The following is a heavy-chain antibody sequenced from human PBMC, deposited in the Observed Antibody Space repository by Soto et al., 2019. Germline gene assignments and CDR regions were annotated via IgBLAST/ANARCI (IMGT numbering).Heavy chain of an antibody. J-gene: IGHJ2*01. CDR3: ARDPYGDYDWYFDL. CDR1: GGSISSYY. D-gene: IGHD4-17*01. V-gene: IGHV4-59*01. Sequence: PSETLSLTCTVSGGSISSYYWSWIRQPPGNGLEWIRYIYYSGSTHYNPSLKSRVTISVDTSKNQFSLKLSSVTAADTAVYYCARDPYGDYDWYFDLWGRGTLVTVSS. CDR2: IYYSGST.